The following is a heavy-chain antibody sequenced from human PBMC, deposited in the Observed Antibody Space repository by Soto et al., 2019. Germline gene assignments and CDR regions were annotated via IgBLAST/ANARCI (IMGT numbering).Heavy chain of an antibody. D-gene: IGHD6-13*01. CDR2: ISYDGSNT. V-gene: IGHV3-30*03. J-gene: IGHJ3*01. Sequence: QVHLVESGGGVVQPGMSLRLSCVASGFSFSDSGMHWVRQAPGKGLEWVAAISYDGSNTYYADSVNDRFTISRDNSKKTLYLQGNRLRAEEKAVYYCAQSVRYCLGRSWSPEAFDVWGHVTVVSV. CDR1: GFSFSDSG. CDR3: AQSVRYCLGRSWSPEAFDV.